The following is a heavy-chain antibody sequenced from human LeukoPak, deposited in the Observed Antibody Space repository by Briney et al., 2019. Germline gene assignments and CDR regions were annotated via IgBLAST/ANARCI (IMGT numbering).Heavy chain of an antibody. J-gene: IGHJ1*01. V-gene: IGHV3-30*02. D-gene: IGHD5-12*01. CDR1: GFLFGSYG. CDR2: IYYDGTKK. CDR3: AKVGGYDDVLNAEYSEH. Sequence: PGGSLRLSCAASGFLFGSYGMHWVRLAPGKGLEWVAFIYYDGTKKYYADSVKGRFTISRGNSNNMLYLQMNSLRVDDTAVYFCAKVGGYDDVLNAEYSEHWSQGTLVTVSS.